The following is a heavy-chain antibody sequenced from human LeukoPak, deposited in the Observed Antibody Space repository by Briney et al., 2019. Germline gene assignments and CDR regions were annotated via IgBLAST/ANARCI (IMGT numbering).Heavy chain of an antibody. CDR2: ISPSGGIT. D-gene: IGHD3-16*01. Sequence: GGSLRLSFAASGFTFSSYSMNWVRQAPGKGLEWVSGISPSGGITYYTDSVKGRFTISRDNSKNTQSLQMNSLRAEDTAVYYCAKDDDWGRYKHWGQGTLVTVSS. V-gene: IGHV3-23*01. CDR3: AKDDDWGRYKH. CDR1: GFTFSSYS. J-gene: IGHJ1*01.